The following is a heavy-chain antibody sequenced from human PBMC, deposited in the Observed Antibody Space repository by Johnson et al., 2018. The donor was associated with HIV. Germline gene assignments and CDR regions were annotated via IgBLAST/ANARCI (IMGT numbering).Heavy chain of an antibody. CDR1: GFTFSDYY. V-gene: IGHV3-11*04. Sequence: QVQLVESGGGVVRRGGSLRLSCAASGFTFSDYYMSWIRQAPGKGLEWVSYISGSGSTLYYADSVKGRFTISRDNAKKSLYLQMNSLRAEDTAVYYCASGWCPRLGYYESSGYYWAVDVWGQGTMVTVSS. CDR3: ASGWCPRLGYYESSGYYWAVDV. J-gene: IGHJ3*01. D-gene: IGHD3-22*01. CDR2: ISGSGSTL.